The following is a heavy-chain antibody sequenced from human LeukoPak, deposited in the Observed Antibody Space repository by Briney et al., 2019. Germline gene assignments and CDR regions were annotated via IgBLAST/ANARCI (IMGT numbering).Heavy chain of an antibody. CDR3: VKGLGYYDSSGYYSFDY. CDR1: GFIFSSYA. V-gene: IGHV3-23*01. CDR2: ISAGGGAT. D-gene: IGHD3-22*01. Sequence: GGSLRLSCAASGFIFSSYAMSWVRRAPGKGLEWVSSISAGGGATYYADSVKGRFTISRDNFKNTLFVQMSSLRVDDTAVYYCVKGLGYYDSSGYYSFDYWGQGTLVSVSS. J-gene: IGHJ4*02.